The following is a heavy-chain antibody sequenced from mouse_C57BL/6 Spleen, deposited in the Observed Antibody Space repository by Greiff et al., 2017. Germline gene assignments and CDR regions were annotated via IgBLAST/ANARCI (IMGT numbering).Heavy chain of an antibody. Sequence: QVQLQQPGAELVKPGASVKLSCKASGYTFTSYWMPWVKQRPGRGLEWIGRIDPNSGGTKYNEKFKSKATLTVDKPSSTAYMQLSSLTSEDSAVYYCARWVTSSSYVDAMDYWGQGTSVTVSS. CDR2: IDPNSGGT. D-gene: IGHD1-1*01. CDR3: ARWVTSSSYVDAMDY. J-gene: IGHJ4*01. V-gene: IGHV1-72*01. CDR1: GYTFTSYW.